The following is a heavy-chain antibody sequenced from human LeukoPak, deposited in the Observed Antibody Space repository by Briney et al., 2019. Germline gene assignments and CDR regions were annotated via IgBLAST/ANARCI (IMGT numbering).Heavy chain of an antibody. D-gene: IGHD3-10*01. Sequence: SETLSLTCTVSGGSISSGGYYWSWIRQHPGKGLEWIGYIYYSGSTYYNPSLKSRVTISVDTSKNQFSLKLSSVTAEDTAVYYCARECRVVRGVKTRALDYWGQGTLVTVSS. CDR1: GGSISSGGYY. CDR2: IYYSGST. J-gene: IGHJ4*02. V-gene: IGHV4-31*03. CDR3: ARECRVVRGVKTRALDY.